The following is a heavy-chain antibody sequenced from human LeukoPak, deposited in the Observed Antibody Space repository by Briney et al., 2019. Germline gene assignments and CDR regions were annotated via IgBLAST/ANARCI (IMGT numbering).Heavy chain of an antibody. D-gene: IGHD3-10*01. Sequence: ASVKVSCKASGYTFTSYGISWVRQAPGQGLEWMGWISAYNGNTNYAQKLQGRVTMTTDTSTSTAYMELRSLRSEDTAVYYCARASSYYGSGSPLNYFDYWGQGTLVTVSS. CDR2: ISAYNGNT. CDR1: GYTFTSYG. CDR3: ARASSYYGSGSPLNYFDY. V-gene: IGHV1-18*01. J-gene: IGHJ4*02.